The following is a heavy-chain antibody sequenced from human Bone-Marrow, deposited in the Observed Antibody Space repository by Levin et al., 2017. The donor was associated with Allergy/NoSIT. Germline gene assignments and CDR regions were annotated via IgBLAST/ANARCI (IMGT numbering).Heavy chain of an antibody. CDR3: ARGSAYSNGWGYYFDF. J-gene: IGHJ4*02. CDR2: ISGGGDNT. Sequence: GGSLRLSCAASAFRFSSYSMSWVRQVAGKGLEWVSAISGGGDNTYYSDSVKGRFTISRDNSKNTLYLQMSSLRAEDAAVYYCARGSAYSNGWGYYFDFWGQGTLVTVSS. V-gene: IGHV3-23*01. D-gene: IGHD6-19*01. CDR1: AFRFSSYS.